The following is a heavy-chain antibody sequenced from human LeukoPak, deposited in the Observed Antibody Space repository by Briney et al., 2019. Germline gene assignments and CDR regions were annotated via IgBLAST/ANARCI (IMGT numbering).Heavy chain of an antibody. J-gene: IGHJ4*02. Sequence: PGGSLRLSCAASGFTFSSYAMSWVRQAPGKGLEWVSAISGSGGSTYYADSVKGRFTISRDNSKNTLFLQMNNLRAEDTAVYYCAKDLDSSGWWYYFDYWGQGTLVTVSS. CDR2: ISGSGGST. CDR1: GFTFSSYA. CDR3: AKDLDSSGWWYYFDY. D-gene: IGHD6-19*01. V-gene: IGHV3-23*01.